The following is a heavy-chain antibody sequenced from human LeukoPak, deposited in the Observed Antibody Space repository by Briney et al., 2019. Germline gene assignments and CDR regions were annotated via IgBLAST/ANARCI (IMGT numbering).Heavy chain of an antibody. V-gene: IGHV5-51*01. J-gene: IGHJ3*02. CDR3: AGRRYPGYSSGRDAFDI. CDR1: GRSFTSYW. D-gene: IGHD6-19*01. CDR2: IYPGDSDT. Sequence: GESLKISCKGSGRSFTSYWIGWVRQMPGKGMEWMGIIYPGDSDTRYSPSFQGQVTISADKSISTAYLQWSSLEASDTAMYYCAGRRYPGYSSGRDAFDIWGQGTMVTVSS.